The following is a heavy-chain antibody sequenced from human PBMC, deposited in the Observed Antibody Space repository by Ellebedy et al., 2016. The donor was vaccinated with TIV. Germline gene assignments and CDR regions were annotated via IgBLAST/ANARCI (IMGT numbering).Heavy chain of an antibody. V-gene: IGHV3-23*01. D-gene: IGHD6-19*01. CDR2: ISGSGT. CDR3: AKEGYSSGWYGGAFEI. Sequence: GESLKISCATSGFSFSTYAMSWVRQAPGKGLEWVSGISGSGTYYADSVKGRFTISRDNSKNTLFLQMNSLRAEDTAVYYCAKEGYSSGWYGGAFEIWGQGTVVTVSS. J-gene: IGHJ3*02. CDR1: GFSFSTYA.